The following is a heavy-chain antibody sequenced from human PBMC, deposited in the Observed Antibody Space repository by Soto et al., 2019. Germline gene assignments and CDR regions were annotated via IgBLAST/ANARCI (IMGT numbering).Heavy chain of an antibody. Sequence: SETLSLTCTVSGGSVGSGSYYWSWIRQPPGKRLEWIGYVYYSGTTNYNPSLKSRVTISVDLSQNQFSLRLSSVTTADTALYYCARTTAVPNTLRSRYFFDYWGQGTLVTVSS. CDR1: GGSVGSGSYY. J-gene: IGHJ4*02. V-gene: IGHV4-61*01. D-gene: IGHD2-2*01. CDR2: VYYSGTT. CDR3: ARTTAVPNTLRSRYFFDY.